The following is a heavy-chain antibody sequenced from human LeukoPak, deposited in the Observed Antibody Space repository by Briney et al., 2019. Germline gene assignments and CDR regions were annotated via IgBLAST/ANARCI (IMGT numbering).Heavy chain of an antibody. CDR3: TRGASAGAFDI. CDR1: GFTFSSYE. Sequence: GGSLRLSCAASGFTFSSYEMNWVRQAPGKGLVWVSRINGDGSSTGYADSVKGRFTISRDNAKNTVNLQMNSLRAEDTAVYYCTRGASAGAFDIWGQGTMVTVSS. V-gene: IGHV3-74*01. J-gene: IGHJ3*02. D-gene: IGHD6-13*01. CDR2: INGDGSST.